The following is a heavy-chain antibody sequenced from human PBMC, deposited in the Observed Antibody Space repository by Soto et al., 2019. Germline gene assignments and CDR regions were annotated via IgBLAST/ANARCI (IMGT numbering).Heavy chain of an antibody. J-gene: IGHJ4*02. D-gene: IGHD2-15*01. CDR2: INPSGGST. Sequence: QVQLVQSGAEVKKPGASVKVSCKASGYTFTSYYMHWVRQAPGQGLEWMGIINPSGGSTSYAQKFQGRVTMTRDTSTSTVYRELSSLRSEDTAVYYCARVYCSGGSCYGIDYWGQGTLVTVSS. CDR3: ARVYCSGGSCYGIDY. V-gene: IGHV1-46*01. CDR1: GYTFTSYY.